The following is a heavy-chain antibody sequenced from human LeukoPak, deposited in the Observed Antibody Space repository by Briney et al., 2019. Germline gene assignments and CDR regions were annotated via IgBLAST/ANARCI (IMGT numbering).Heavy chain of an antibody. V-gene: IGHV4-59*01. CDR2: IYYSGST. CDR1: GGSISSYY. Sequence: SETLSLTCTVSGGSISSYYWSWIRQPPGKGLEWIGYIYYSGSTNYNPSLKSRVTISVDTSKNQFSLKLSSVTAADTAVYYCARVRSSSSAWFDPWGQGTLVTVPS. J-gene: IGHJ5*02. D-gene: IGHD6-6*01. CDR3: ARVRSSSSAWFDP.